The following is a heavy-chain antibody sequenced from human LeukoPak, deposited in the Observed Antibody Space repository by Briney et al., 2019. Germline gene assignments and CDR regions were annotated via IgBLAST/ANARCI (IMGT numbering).Heavy chain of an antibody. CDR1: GFTFSSYG. CDR2: IWYDGSNK. D-gene: IGHD4-17*01. V-gene: IGHV3-33*06. CDR3: AKDLGDYGDYTWVY. J-gene: IGHJ4*02. Sequence: GGSLRLSCAASGFTFSSYGMHWVRQAPGKGLEWVAVIWYDGSNKYYADSVKGRFTISRDNSKNTLYLQMNSLRAEDTAVYYCAKDLGDYGDYTWVYWGQGTLVTVSS.